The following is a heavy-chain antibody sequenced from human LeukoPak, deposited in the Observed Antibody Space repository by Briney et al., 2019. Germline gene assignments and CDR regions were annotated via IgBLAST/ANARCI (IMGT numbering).Heavy chain of an antibody. CDR1: GFTVHSNY. D-gene: IGHD1-26*01. V-gene: IGHV3-11*04. J-gene: IGHJ5*02. CDR2: ISSSGSTI. CDR3: ARAGSGRSPDWFDP. Sequence: GGSLRLSCAASGFTVHSNYMSWVRQAPGKGLEWVSYISSSGSTIYYADSVKGRFTISRDNAKNSLYLQMNSLRAEDTAVYYCARAGSGRSPDWFDPWGQGTLVTVSS.